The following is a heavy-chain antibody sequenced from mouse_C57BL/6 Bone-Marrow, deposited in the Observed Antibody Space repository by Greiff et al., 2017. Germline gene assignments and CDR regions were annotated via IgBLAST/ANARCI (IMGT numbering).Heavy chain of an antibody. CDR1: GYTFTSYW. J-gene: IGHJ3*01. D-gene: IGHD2-4*01. V-gene: IGHV1-59*01. CDR3: ARRGDYGLAY. CDR2: IDPSDSYT. Sequence: QVQLQQSGAELVRPGTSVKLSCKASGYTFTSYWMHWVKQRPGQGLEWIGVIDPSDSYTNYNQKFKGKATLTVDTSSSTAYMQLSSLTSEDSAVYYCARRGDYGLAYWGQGTLVTVSA.